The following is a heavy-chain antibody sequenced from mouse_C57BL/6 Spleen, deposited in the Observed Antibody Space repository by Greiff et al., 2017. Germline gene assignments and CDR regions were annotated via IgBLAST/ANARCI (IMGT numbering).Heavy chain of an antibody. CDR1: GYTFTDYY. Sequence: VHVKQSGPVLVKPGASVKMSCKASGYTFTDYYMNWVKQSHGKSLEWIGVINPYNGGTSYNQKFKGKATLTVDKSSSTAYMELNSLTSEDSAVYYCARRGSSGVDDWGQGTTLTVSS. CDR3: ARRGSSGVDD. V-gene: IGHV1-19*01. CDR2: INPYNGGT. J-gene: IGHJ2*01. D-gene: IGHD3-2*02.